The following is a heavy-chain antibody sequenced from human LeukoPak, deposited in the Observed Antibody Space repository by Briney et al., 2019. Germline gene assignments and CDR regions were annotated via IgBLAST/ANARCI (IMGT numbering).Heavy chain of an antibody. V-gene: IGHV3-21*01. D-gene: IGHD5-12*01. CDR2: ISSSSSYI. CDR1: GFTFSSYS. Sequence: KPGGSLRLSCAASGFTFSSYSMNWVRQAPGKGLEWVSSISSSSSYIYYADSVKGRFTISRDNAKNSLYLQMNSLRAEDTAVYYCARDKDRYSGYEKWGQGTLVTVSS. J-gene: IGHJ4*02. CDR3: ARDKDRYSGYEK.